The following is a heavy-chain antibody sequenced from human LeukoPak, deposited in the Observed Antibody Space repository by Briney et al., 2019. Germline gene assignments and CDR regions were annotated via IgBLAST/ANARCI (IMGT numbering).Heavy chain of an antibody. J-gene: IGHJ4*02. CDR1: GGSFSGYY. D-gene: IGHD3-22*01. CDR3: ARGADYYDSSGYPYYFDY. V-gene: IGHV4-34*01. CDR2: INHSGST. Sequence: TSETLSLTCAVYGGSFSGYYWSWIRQPPGKGLEWIGEINHSGSTNYNPSLKSRVTISVDTSKNQFSLKLSSVTAADTAVYYCARGADYYDSSGYPYYFDYWGQGTLVTVSS.